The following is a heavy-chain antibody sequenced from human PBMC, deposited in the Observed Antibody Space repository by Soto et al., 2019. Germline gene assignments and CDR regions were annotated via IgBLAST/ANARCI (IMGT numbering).Heavy chain of an antibody. V-gene: IGHV3-33*01. J-gene: IGHJ4*02. CDR1: GFTFSSYG. CDR2: IWYDGSNK. D-gene: IGHD4-4*01. Sequence: PGGSLRLSCAASGFTFSSYGMHWVRQAPGKGLEWVAVIWYDGSNKYYADSVKGRFTISRDNSKNTLYLQMNSLRAEDTAVYYCARGWGTDYIPNPALVDYWGQGTLVTVSS. CDR3: ARGWGTDYIPNPALVDY.